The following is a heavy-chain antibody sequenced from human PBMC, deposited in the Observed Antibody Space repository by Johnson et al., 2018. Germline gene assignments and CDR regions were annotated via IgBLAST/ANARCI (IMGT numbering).Heavy chain of an antibody. J-gene: IGHJ6*04. Sequence: VQLVQSGGGLVQPGGSLRLSCAVSGFTFSSHSMNWVRQAPGKGLEWVSSISSSSTTIYYADSVKGRFTISRDNAKKSLYLQMNSLRDEDTAVYYCARDLFIVWERNSMDVWGKGTTVTVSS. D-gene: IGHD3-16*01. CDR2: ISSSSTTI. CDR1: GFTFSSHS. V-gene: IGHV3-48*02. CDR3: ARDLFIVWERNSMDV.